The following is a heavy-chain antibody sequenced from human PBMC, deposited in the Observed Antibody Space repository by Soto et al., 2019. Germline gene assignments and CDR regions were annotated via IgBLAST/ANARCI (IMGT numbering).Heavy chain of an antibody. CDR2: VHYTGTT. D-gene: IGHD4-17*01. V-gene: IGHV4-59*01. J-gene: IGHJ4*02. Sequence: QLQLQESGPRLVKPSETLYLTCTXSXGSISSXYXRXXXXXXXXXXXXIGFVHYTGTTNYNPSLKSRVAMSLDSSKRQFSLTLKSVTTADTAVYYCARGSALIYGDYPGAGYFDFWGQGVLVTVSS. CDR3: ARGSALIYGDYPGAGYFDF. CDR1: XGSISSXY.